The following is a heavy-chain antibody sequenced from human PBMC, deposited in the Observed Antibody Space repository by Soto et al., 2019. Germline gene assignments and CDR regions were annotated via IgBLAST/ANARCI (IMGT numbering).Heavy chain of an antibody. CDR1: GGSMGPNY. Sequence: SETLSLTCTVSGGSMGPNYWSWIRQPPGKGLEWIGDIYYSGNTNYNPSLKSRVTISVDTSKNQFSLKLSSVTAADTAVYYCARRSRKNWFDPWGQGTLVTVSS. J-gene: IGHJ5*02. D-gene: IGHD2-2*01. CDR2: IYYSGNT. V-gene: IGHV4-59*12. CDR3: ARRSRKNWFDP.